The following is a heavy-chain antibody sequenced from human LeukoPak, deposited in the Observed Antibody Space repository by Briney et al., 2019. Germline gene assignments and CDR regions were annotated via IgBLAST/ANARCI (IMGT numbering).Heavy chain of an antibody. CDR3: ARDRDSSGYYSG. J-gene: IGHJ4*02. D-gene: IGHD3-22*01. CDR2: IYYSGST. V-gene: IGHV4-31*03. Sequence: SETLSPTCTVSGGSISSGGYYWSWIRQHPGKGLEWIGYIYYSGSTYYNPSLKSRVTISVDTSKNQFSLKLSSVTAADTAVYYCARDRDSSGYYSGWGQGTLVTVSS. CDR1: GGSISSGGYY.